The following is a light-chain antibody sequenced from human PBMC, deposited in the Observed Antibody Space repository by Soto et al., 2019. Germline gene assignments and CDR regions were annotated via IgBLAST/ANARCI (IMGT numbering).Light chain of an antibody. CDR2: GAS. J-gene: IGKJ1*01. Sequence: IVLTQSPGTLCLSPGERATLSCRSSQTFSSNYLAWCQQRPGQSPRLXIYGASTRATGIPASFSGSGSGTEFTLTISSLQSEDFAVYYCQQYNNWPRTFGQGTKVDIK. CDR1: QTFSSN. V-gene: IGKV3-15*01. CDR3: QQYNNWPRT.